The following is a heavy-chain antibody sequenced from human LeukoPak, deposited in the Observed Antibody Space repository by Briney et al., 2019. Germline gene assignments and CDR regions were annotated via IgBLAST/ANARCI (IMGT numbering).Heavy chain of an antibody. CDR2: IWYDGSNK. D-gene: IGHD6-19*01. CDR3: ARDGVAVAGTGWFDP. J-gene: IGHJ5*02. V-gene: IGHV3-33*01. Sequence: PGRSLRLSCAASGFTFSSYGMHWVRQAPGKGLEWVAVIWYDGSNKYYADSVKGRFTISRDNSKNTLYLQMNRLRAEDTAVYYCARDGVAVAGTGWFDPWGQGTLVTVSS. CDR1: GFTFSSYG.